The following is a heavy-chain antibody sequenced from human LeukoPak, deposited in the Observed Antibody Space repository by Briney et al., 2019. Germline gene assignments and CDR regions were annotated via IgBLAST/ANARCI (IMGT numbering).Heavy chain of an antibody. J-gene: IGHJ4*02. Sequence: ASVKVSCKASGYTFTGYYMHWVRQAPGQGLEWMGWINPNSGGTNYAQKFQGRVTMTRDTSISTAYMELSRLRSDDTAVYYCARAGYYDSSGYYRVSRDFDYWGQGTLVTVSS. V-gene: IGHV1-2*02. CDR1: GYTFTGYY. CDR2: INPNSGGT. CDR3: ARAGYYDSSGYYRVSRDFDY. D-gene: IGHD3-22*01.